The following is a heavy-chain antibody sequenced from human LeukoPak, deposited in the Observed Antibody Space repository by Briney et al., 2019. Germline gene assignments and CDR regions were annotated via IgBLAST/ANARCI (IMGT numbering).Heavy chain of an antibody. D-gene: IGHD3-16*02. CDR3: ARGAPGDYVWGSYRYKAFDY. Sequence: SVTVSCKASGGTFSSYAISWVRQAPGQGLEWMGGVIPIFGTANYAQKFQGRVTITADESTSTAYMELSSLRSEDTAVYYCARGAPGDYVWGSYRYKAFDYWGQGTLVTVSS. CDR2: VIPIFGTA. V-gene: IGHV1-69*13. CDR1: GGTFSSYA. J-gene: IGHJ4*02.